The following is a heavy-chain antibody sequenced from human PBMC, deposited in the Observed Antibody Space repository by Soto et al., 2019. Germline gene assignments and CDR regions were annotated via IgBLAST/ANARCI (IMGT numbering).Heavy chain of an antibody. CDR3: AGRNRGYSYGYY. CDR2: IYYSGST. V-gene: IGHV4-39*01. CDR1: GGSISSSSYY. J-gene: IGHJ4*02. Sequence: PSETLSLTCTVSGGSISSSSYYWGWIRQPPGKGLEWIGSIYYSGSTYYNPSLKSRVTISVDTSKNQFSLKLSSVTAADTAVYYCAGRNRGYSYGYYWGRGTLVTVSS. D-gene: IGHD5-18*01.